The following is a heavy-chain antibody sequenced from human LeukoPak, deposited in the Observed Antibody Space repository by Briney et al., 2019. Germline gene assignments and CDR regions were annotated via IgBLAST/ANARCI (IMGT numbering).Heavy chain of an antibody. J-gene: IGHJ5*02. CDR1: GGSISSGDYY. D-gene: IGHD2-2*01. CDR2: IYYSGST. CDR3: ARSYCSSTSCYGNWFDP. V-gene: IGHV4-30-4*01. Sequence: SQTLSLTCTVSGGSISSGDYYWSWIRQPPGKGLEWIGYIYYSGSTYYNPSLKSRVTISVDTSKNQFSLKLSSVTAADTAVYYCARSYCSSTSCYGNWFDPWGQGTLVTVSS.